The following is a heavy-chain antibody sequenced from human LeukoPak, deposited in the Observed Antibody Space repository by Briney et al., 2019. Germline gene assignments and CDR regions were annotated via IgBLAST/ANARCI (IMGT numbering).Heavy chain of an antibody. Sequence: PSETQSLTCTLSGGSISSTSYHWAWIRQPPGKGLEWIATVYYTGSAYYNPSLKSRVTISVDTSKSQFSLKLSSVTTADTALYYCARYASGSYYWFDPWGQATLVTVSS. CDR2: VYYTGSA. CDR1: GGSISSTSYH. V-gene: IGHV4-39*01. CDR3: ARYASGSYYWFDP. D-gene: IGHD3-10*01. J-gene: IGHJ5*02.